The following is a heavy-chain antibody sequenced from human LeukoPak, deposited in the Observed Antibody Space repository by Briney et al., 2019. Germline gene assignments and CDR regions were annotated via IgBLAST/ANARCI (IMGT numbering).Heavy chain of an antibody. J-gene: IGHJ3*02. CDR1: GGSISSYH. V-gene: IGHV4-59*08. D-gene: IGHD2-21*01. CDR3: ARSVSWGLLVRDDAFDI. Sequence: NSSETLSLTCTGSGGSISSYHWIWIRQPPGKGLEWIGYIHYSGSTNYNPSLKRRVTTSVDTSKKQFSLKLRSVTAADTAVYYCARSVSWGLLVRDDAFDIWGQGTMVTVSS. CDR2: IHYSGST.